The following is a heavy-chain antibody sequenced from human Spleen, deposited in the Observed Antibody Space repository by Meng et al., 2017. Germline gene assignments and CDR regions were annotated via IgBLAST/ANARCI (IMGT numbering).Heavy chain of an antibody. CDR3: SDFGAAALAP. J-gene: IGHJ5*02. V-gene: IGHV3-66*01. D-gene: IGHD6-13*01. CDR2: LYSGGST. CDR1: GFTVSKND. Sequence: EVQLVESGGGLVQPGGSLRLSCAASGFTVSKNDMNWVRQAPGKGLEWVSSLYSGGSTYYADSVKGRFTISRDNSKNTLYLQMNSLRAEDTAVYYCSDFGAAALAPWGQGTLVTVSS.